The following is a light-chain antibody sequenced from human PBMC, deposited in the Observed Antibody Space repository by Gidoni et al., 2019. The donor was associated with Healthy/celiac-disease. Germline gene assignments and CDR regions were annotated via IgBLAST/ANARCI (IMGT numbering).Light chain of an antibody. J-gene: IGKJ5*01. Sequence: DIQLTQSPSSLSASVGDRVTITCRASQGISNSLAWYQQKPGKDPKLLLYAASRLESGVPSRFSGSGSGTDYTLTISSLQPEDFATYYCQQYYSTPITFGQGTRLEIK. V-gene: IGKV1-NL1*01. CDR1: QGISNS. CDR3: QQYYSTPIT. CDR2: AAS.